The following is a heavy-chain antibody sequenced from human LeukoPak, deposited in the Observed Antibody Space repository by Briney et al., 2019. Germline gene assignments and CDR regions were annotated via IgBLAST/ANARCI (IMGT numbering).Heavy chain of an antibody. J-gene: IGHJ4*02. Sequence: GASVKVSCKASGGTFRSYAISWVRQAPGQGLEWMGRIIPIFGTANYAQKFQGRVTITTDESTSTAYMELSSLRSEDTAVYYCASSEWGTWFGESEPKFDYWGQGTLVTVSS. D-gene: IGHD3-10*01. V-gene: IGHV1-69*05. CDR3: ASSEWGTWFGESEPKFDY. CDR2: IIPIFGTA. CDR1: GGTFRSYA.